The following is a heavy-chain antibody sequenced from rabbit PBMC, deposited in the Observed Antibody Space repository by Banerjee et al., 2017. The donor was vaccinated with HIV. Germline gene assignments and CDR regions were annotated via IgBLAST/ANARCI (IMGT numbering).Heavy chain of an antibody. CDR2: IYTGSDNA. V-gene: IGHV1S43*01. Sequence: QSLQESGGGLFQPGGSLALTCKASGFSLSNNYYMCWVRQAPGKGLEWIACIYTGSDNAGYASWVNGRFTISRSTSLNTVDLKMTSLTAADTATYFCARDWTGGYTPYGIEFSLWGPGTLVTVS. J-gene: IGHJ4*01. CDR1: GFSLSNNYY. CDR3: ARDWTGGYTPYGIEFSL. D-gene: IGHD1-1*01.